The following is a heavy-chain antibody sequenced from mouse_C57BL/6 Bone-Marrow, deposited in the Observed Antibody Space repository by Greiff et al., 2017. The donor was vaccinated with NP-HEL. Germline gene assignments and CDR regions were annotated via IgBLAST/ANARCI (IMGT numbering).Heavy chain of an antibody. CDR2: IYPRSGNT. CDR3: AREGNWPYFDY. J-gene: IGHJ2*01. V-gene: IGHV1-81*01. D-gene: IGHD4-1*01. CDR1: GYTFTSYG. Sequence: VQLQQSGAELARPGASVKLSCKASGYTFTSYGISWVKQRTGQGLEWIGEIYPRSGNTYYNEKFKGKAKLTADKSSSTAYMELRSLTSEDSAVYFCAREGNWPYFDYWGQGTTLTVSS.